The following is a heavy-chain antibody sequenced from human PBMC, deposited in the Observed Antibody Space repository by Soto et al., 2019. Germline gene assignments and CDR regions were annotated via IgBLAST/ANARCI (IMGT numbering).Heavy chain of an antibody. CDR2: INPNSGGT. CDR1: GYTFTGYY. CDR3: ARVGGGLASLGYYGMDV. V-gene: IGHV1-2*04. Sequence: ASVKVSCKASGYTFTGYYIHWVRQAPGQGLEWMGWINPNSGGTNYAQRFQGWVTMTRDRSISTAYMELSRLKSDDTAVYYCARVGGGLASLGYYGMDVWGQGTTVTVSS. J-gene: IGHJ6*02. D-gene: IGHD3-10*01.